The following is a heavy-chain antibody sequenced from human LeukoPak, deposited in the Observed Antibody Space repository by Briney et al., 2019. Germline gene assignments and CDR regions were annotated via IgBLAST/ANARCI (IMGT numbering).Heavy chain of an antibody. J-gene: IGHJ4*02. CDR3: AKDNAYSSGWLYYFDY. CDR1: GFTFSSYW. Sequence: PGGSLRLSRAASGFTFSSYWMSWVRQAPGKGLEWVANIKQDGSEKYYVDSVKGRFTISRDNSKNTLYLQMNSLRAEDTAVYYCAKDNAYSSGWLYYFDYWGQGTLVTVSS. D-gene: IGHD6-19*01. CDR2: IKQDGSEK. V-gene: IGHV3-7*03.